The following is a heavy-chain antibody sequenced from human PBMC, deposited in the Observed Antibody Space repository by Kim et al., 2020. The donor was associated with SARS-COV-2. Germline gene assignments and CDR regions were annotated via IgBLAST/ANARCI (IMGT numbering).Heavy chain of an antibody. J-gene: IGHJ4*02. CDR2: INTDTGNP. D-gene: IGHD3-16*02. Sequence: ASVKVSCKASGYTFTNNAISWVRQAPGQGLEWMGWINTDTGNPTYAQAFTRRFVFSVDTSVTTAYLQISSLEAEDTARYYCAGVIWGTYRYTDYWGQGTLVTVAS. V-gene: IGHV7-4-1*02. CDR1: GYTFTNNA. CDR3: AGVIWGTYRYTDY.